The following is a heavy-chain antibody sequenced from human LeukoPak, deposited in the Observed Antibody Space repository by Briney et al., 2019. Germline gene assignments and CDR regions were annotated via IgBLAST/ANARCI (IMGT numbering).Heavy chain of an antibody. CDR2: INHSGST. V-gene: IGHV4-34*01. D-gene: IGHD3-3*01. Sequence: PSETLSLTCAVYGGSFSGYYWSWIRQPPGKGLEWIGEINHSGSTNYNPSLKSRVTISVDTSKNQFSLKLSSVTAADTAVYYCARGTAYYDFWSGYPAPKYYFDYWGQGTLVTVSS. CDR1: GGSFSGYY. J-gene: IGHJ4*02. CDR3: ARGTAYYDFWSGYPAPKYYFDY.